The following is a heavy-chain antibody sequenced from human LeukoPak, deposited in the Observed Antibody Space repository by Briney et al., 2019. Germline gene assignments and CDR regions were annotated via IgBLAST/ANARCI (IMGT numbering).Heavy chain of an antibody. D-gene: IGHD6-19*01. CDR3: ARERAVARGYYFDY. J-gene: IGHJ4*02. CDR1: GYTFTGYY. CDR2: INPNSGGT. V-gene: IGHV1-2*02. Sequence: ASVKASCKASGYTFTGYYMHWVRQAPGQGLEWMGWINPNSGGTNYAQKFQGRVTMTRDTSISTAYMELSRLRSDDTAVYYCARERAVARGYYFDYWGQGTLVTVSS.